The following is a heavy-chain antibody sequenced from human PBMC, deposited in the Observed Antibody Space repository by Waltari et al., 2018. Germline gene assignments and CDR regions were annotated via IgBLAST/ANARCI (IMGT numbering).Heavy chain of an antibody. V-gene: IGHV1-69*05. D-gene: IGHD4-17*01. CDR2: MSPMFGTA. CDR1: GGTFSSYA. J-gene: IGHJ4*02. Sequence: QVQLVQSGAEVKKPGSSVKVSCKASGGTFSSYAISWVRQAPGQGLEWMGGMSPMFGTANYARKCQGRVTITTDESTSRAYMGLSSLGSEDTAVYYCAIHPLGYGDYGGFDYWGQGTLVIVSS. CDR3: AIHPLGYGDYGGFDY.